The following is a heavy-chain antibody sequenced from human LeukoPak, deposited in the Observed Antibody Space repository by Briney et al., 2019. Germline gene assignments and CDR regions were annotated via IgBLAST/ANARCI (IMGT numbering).Heavy chain of an antibody. J-gene: IGHJ5*02. CDR2: IYYSGST. Sequence: SETLSLTCTVFGGSISSSSYYWGWIRQPPGKGLEWIGSIYYSGSTYYTPSLKSRVTISVGTSKNQFSLKLSSVTAADTAVSYCARWNSGYDFDWFDPWGQGTLVTVSS. CDR3: ARWNSGYDFDWFDP. CDR1: GGSISSSSYY. D-gene: IGHD5-12*01. V-gene: IGHV4-39*07.